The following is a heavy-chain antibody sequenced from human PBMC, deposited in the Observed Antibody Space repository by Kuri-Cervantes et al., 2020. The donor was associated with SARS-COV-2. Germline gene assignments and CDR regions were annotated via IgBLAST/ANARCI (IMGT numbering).Heavy chain of an antibody. J-gene: IGHJ4*02. CDR2: IIPIFGTA. CDR3: ARDPREYYYDSSGTIRTEESYFDY. Sequence: SVKVSCKASGGTFSSYAISWVRQAPGQGLEWMGGIIPIFGTANYAQKFQGRVTITADESTSTAYMELSSLRSEDTAVYYCARDPREYYYDSSGTIRTEESYFDYWGQGTLVTVSS. CDR1: GGTFSSYA. D-gene: IGHD3-22*01. V-gene: IGHV1-69*13.